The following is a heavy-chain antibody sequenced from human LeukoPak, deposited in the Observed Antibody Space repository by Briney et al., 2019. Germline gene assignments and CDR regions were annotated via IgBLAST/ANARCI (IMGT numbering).Heavy chain of an antibody. CDR1: GFTFSSYS. Sequence: PGGSLRLSCAASGFTFSSYSMNWVRQAPGKGLEWVSYISSSSSTIYYADSVKGRFTISRENAKNSLYLQMNSLRAGDTAVYYCARARVTMVRGVITENWFDPWGQGTLVTVSS. V-gene: IGHV3-48*01. J-gene: IGHJ5*02. CDR2: ISSSSSTI. D-gene: IGHD3-10*01. CDR3: ARARVTMVRGVITENWFDP.